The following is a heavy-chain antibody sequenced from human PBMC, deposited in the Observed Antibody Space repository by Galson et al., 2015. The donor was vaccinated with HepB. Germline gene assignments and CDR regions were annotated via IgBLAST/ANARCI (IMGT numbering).Heavy chain of an antibody. Sequence: SVKVSCKASGGTFSSYAISWVRQAPGQGLEWMGRIIPILGIANYAQKFQGRVTITADKSTSTAYMELSSLRSEDTAVYYCAREGAGENGYNWFDPWGQGTLVTVSS. J-gene: IGHJ5*02. V-gene: IGHV1-69*04. CDR3: AREGAGENGYNWFDP. CDR2: IIPILGIA. D-gene: IGHD3-16*01. CDR1: GGTFSSYA.